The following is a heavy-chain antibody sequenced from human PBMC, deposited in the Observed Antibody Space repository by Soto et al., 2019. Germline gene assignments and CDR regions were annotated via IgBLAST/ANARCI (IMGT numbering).Heavy chain of an antibody. CDR1: GGSISSYY. D-gene: IGHD5-12*01. CDR3: ARGHRDGYNYIDDY. V-gene: IGHV4-59*01. J-gene: IGHJ4*02. CDR2: IYYSGST. Sequence: PSETLSLTCTVSGGSISSYYWSWIRQPPGKGLEWIGYIYYSGSTNYNPSLKSRVTISVDTSKNQFSLKLSSVTAADTAVYYCARGHRDGYNYIDDYWGQGTLVTVSS.